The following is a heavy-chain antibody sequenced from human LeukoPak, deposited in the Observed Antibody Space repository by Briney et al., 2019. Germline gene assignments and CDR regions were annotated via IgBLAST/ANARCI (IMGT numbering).Heavy chain of an antibody. V-gene: IGHV4-34*01. D-gene: IGHD3-16*01. CDR3: AKQGGLRRYFDL. Sequence: SETLSLTCAVYGGSFSGYYWSWIRQPPGKGLEWIGEINHSGSTNYNPSLKSRVTISVDTSKNQFSLKLSSVTAADTAVYYCAKQGGLRRYFDLWGRGTLVTVSS. CDR1: GGSFSGYY. CDR2: INHSGST. J-gene: IGHJ2*01.